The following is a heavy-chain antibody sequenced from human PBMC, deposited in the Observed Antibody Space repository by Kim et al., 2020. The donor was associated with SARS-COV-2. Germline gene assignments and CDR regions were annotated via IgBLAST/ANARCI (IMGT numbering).Heavy chain of an antibody. CDR3: ATDSGLEY. J-gene: IGHJ4*02. CDR2: FDSEDGET. CDR1: GHTLSELS. V-gene: IGHV1-24*01. Sequence: ASVKVSCKLSGHTLSELSIHWVRQAPGEGLEWVGGFDSEDGETTYAESFQGRVTMTEDTSTETAYMELSSLRPDDTAVYYCATDSGLEYWGQGSLLSVSS. D-gene: IGHD1-1*01.